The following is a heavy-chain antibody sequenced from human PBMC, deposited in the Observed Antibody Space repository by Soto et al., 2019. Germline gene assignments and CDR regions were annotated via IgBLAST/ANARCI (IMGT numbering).Heavy chain of an antibody. J-gene: IGHJ4*02. CDR3: ARETNIVVVPAAMGGPFDY. V-gene: IGHV4-61*01. D-gene: IGHD2-2*01. Sequence: SETLSLTCTVSGGSVSSGSYYWSWIRQPPGKGLEWIGYIYYSGSTNYNPSLKSQVTISVDTSKNQFSLKLSSVTAADTAVYYCARETNIVVVPAAMGGPFDYWGQGTLVTVSS. CDR2: IYYSGST. CDR1: GGSVSSGSYY.